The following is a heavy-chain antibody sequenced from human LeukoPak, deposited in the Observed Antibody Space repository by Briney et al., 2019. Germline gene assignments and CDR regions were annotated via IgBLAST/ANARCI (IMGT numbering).Heavy chain of an antibody. D-gene: IGHD3-9*01. CDR2: IKSKTDGGTT. Sequence: PGGSLRLSCAASGFTFSSYAMSWVRQAPGKGLEWVGRIKSKTDGGTTDYAAPVKGRFTISRDDSKNTLYLQMNSLKTEDTAVYYCTTERVYLRYFDWLLPDYDYWGQGTLVTVSS. J-gene: IGHJ4*02. CDR1: GFTFSSYA. CDR3: TTERVYLRYFDWLLPDYDY. V-gene: IGHV3-15*01.